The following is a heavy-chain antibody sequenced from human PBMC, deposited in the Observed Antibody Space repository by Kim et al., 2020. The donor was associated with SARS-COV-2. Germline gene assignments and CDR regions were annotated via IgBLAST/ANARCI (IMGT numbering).Heavy chain of an antibody. CDR3: TSGLTATAIPDFDY. CDR1: GFTFSGSA. V-gene: IGHV3-73*01. CDR2: IRSKANSYAT. Sequence: GGSLRLSCAASGFTFSGSAMHWVRQASGKGLEWVGRIRSKANSYATAYAASVKGRFTISRDDSKNTAYLQMNSLKTEDTAVYYCTSGLTATAIPDFDYWGQGTLVTVSS. D-gene: IGHD2-2*02. J-gene: IGHJ4*02.